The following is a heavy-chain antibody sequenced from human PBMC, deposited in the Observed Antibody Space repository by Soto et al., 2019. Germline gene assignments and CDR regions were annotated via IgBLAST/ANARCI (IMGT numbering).Heavy chain of an antibody. CDR1: GGSISNHY. CDR3: TRANWYSEY. CDR2: IYSNGNT. D-gene: IGHD7-27*01. V-gene: IGHV4-59*11. Sequence: QVQLQESGPGLVKPSETLSLTCTVPGGSISNHYWSWIRQPPGKGLKWIGYIYSNGNTNYNPSLKRRVTMSVDTAKNQISLKLSSVTAADTAVYYCTRANWYSEYWGQGTLVTVSS. J-gene: IGHJ4*02.